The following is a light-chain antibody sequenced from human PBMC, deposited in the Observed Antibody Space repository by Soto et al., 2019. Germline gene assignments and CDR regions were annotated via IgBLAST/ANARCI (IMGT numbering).Light chain of an antibody. CDR2: DAS. CDR3: QQRSNWPSIT. CDR1: QSVSSY. J-gene: IGKJ5*01. V-gene: IGKV3-11*01. Sequence: EIVFTQSPATLSLSPGAIATLSCRASQSVSSYLAWYQQKPGQAPRLLIYDASNRATGIPARFSGSGSGTDFTLTISSLEPEDFAVYYCQQRSNWPSITFGQGTRLEIK.